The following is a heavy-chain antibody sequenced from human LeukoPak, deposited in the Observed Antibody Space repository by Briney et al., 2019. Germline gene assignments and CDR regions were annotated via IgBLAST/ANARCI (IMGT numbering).Heavy chain of an antibody. D-gene: IGHD4-17*01. CDR1: GGSISSYY. V-gene: IGHV4-59*01. CDR3: ARGGWNGDSRIGPFQH. Sequence: PSETLSLTCTVSGGSISSYYWSWIRQPPGKGLEWIGYIYYSGSTNYNPSLKSRVTISVDTSKNQFSLKLSSVTAADTAVYYCARGGWNGDSRIGPFQHWGQGTLVTVSS. CDR2: IYYSGST. J-gene: IGHJ1*01.